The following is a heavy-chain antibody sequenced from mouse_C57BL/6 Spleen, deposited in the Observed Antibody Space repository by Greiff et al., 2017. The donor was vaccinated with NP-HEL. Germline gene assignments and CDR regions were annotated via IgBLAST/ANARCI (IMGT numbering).Heavy chain of an antibody. D-gene: IGHD2-4*01. CDR3: ARVYYDYGDYAMDY. CDR1: GYSFTDYN. J-gene: IGHJ4*01. Sequence: EVQVVESGPELVKPGASVKISCKASGYSFTDYNMNWVKQSNGKSLEWIGVINPNYGTTSYNQKFKGKATLTVDQSSSTAYMQLNSLTSEDSAVYYCARVYYDYGDYAMDYWGQGTSVTVSS. CDR2: INPNYGTT. V-gene: IGHV1-39*01.